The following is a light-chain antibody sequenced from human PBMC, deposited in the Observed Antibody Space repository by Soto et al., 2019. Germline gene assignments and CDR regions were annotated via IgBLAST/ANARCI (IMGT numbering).Light chain of an antibody. CDR3: QQGYNIPLT. CDR2: GAS. V-gene: IGKV1-39*01. CDR1: QSISYY. J-gene: IGKJ4*01. Sequence: DTHLTHSPSSLSASVGDRVTITCRASQSISYYLNWYQQKPGKAPRLLIYGASNLQSGVPSRFTGSGSGTDFTLTITSLQPEDCATYFCQQGYNIPLTFGGGTKVDI.